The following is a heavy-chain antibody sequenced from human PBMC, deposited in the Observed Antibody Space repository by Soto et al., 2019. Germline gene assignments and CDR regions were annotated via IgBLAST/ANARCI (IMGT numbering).Heavy chain of an antibody. CDR2: ISGSDGST. V-gene: IGHV3-23*01. J-gene: IGHJ4*02. Sequence: EEQLLESGGGLVQPGGSLRLSCAASGFIFSSYAMNWVRQAPGKGLEWVSLISGSDGSTYYADSVKGRFTISSDNSKNMLYLQMNSLRVEDTAVYYCAKEKIIRVVILDYWGQGTLVTVSS. CDR3: AKEKIIRVVILDY. CDR1: GFIFSSYA. D-gene: IGHD3-3*01.